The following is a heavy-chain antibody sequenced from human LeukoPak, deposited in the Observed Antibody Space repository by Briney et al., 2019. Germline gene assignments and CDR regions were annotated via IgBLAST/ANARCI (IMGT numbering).Heavy chain of an antibody. D-gene: IGHD2-2*01. CDR3: VSFYETY. J-gene: IGHJ4*02. V-gene: IGHV3-74*01. CDR1: GNYW. CDR2: VNSDGSWT. Sequence: GGSLRLSCAASGNYWMHWVRQAPGKGLVWVSHVNSDGSWTTYADSVKGRFTIPKDNAKNTVYLQMNNLRAEDTAVYYCVSFYETYWGRGTLVTVSS.